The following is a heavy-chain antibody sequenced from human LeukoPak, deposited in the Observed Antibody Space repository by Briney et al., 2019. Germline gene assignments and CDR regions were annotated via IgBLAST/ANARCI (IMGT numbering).Heavy chain of an antibody. V-gene: IGHV1-69*05. CDR1: GGTFSSYA. CDR2: IIPIFGTA. J-gene: IGHJ5*02. CDR3: ARVPHYFDSSGYYLNWFDP. D-gene: IGHD3-22*01. Sequence: SSVKVSCKASGGTFSSYAISWVRQAPGQGLEWIGGIIPIFGTANYAQKFQGRVTITTDESTSTAYMELSSLRSEDTAVYYCARVPHYFDSSGYYLNWFDPWGQGTQVTVSS.